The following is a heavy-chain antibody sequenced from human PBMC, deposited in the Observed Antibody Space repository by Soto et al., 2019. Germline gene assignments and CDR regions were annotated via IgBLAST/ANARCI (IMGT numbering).Heavy chain of an antibody. J-gene: IGHJ6*02. CDR1: GYTFTSYA. CDR2: INAGNGNT. V-gene: IGHV1-3*01. Sequence: GASVKVSFKASGYTFTSYAMHWVRQAPGQRLEWMGWINAGNGNTKYSQKFQGRVTITRDTSASTAYMELSSLRSEDTAVYYCAGVRSSSWYNYYYYYGMDVWGQGTTVTVSS. CDR3: AGVRSSSWYNYYYYYGMDV. D-gene: IGHD6-13*01.